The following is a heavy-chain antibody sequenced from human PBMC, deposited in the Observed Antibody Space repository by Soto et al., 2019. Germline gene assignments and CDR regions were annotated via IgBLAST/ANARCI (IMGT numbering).Heavy chain of an antibody. D-gene: IGHD3-3*01. J-gene: IGHJ4*02. CDR2: MYPGDSDT. Sequence: PGESLKISCRGSGYDFNTNWFGWVRQLPGRGLERVGIMYPGDSDTQYNPSLQGHVTLSADVTVSTAFLQWGSLETSDTGMYFCARLPRECNKTSCYYADHWGQGTQVTVSS. CDR1: GYDFNTNW. V-gene: IGHV5-51*01. CDR3: ARLPRECNKTSCYYADH.